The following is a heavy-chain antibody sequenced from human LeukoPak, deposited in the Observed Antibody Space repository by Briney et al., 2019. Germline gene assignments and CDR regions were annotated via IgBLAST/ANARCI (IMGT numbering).Heavy chain of an antibody. D-gene: IGHD3-22*01. CDR1: GFTFNNYI. CDR3: AKDFGTYYYDSSGYPAYYFDY. CDR2: IRSSSSYI. V-gene: IGHV3-21*01. J-gene: IGHJ4*02. Sequence: GGSLRLSCAASGFTFNNYIMNWVRQAPGKGLEWVSSIRSSSSYIYYADSVKGRFTISRDNAKNALYLQMNSLRAEDTAVYYCAKDFGTYYYDSSGYPAYYFDYWGQGTLVTVSS.